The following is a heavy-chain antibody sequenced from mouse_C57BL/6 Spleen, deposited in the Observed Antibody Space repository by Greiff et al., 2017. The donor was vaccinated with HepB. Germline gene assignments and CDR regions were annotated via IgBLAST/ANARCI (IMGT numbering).Heavy chain of an antibody. Sequence: EVQLQQSGPELVKPGASVKMSCKASGYTFTDYNMHWVQQSHGKSLEWIGYINPNNGGTSYNKKFKGKATLTVNKASSTAYMELRSLTSEDAAVYYCARISIPLDSNDYAMDYWGQGTTVTVSS. CDR1: GYTFTDYN. J-gene: IGHJ4*01. CDR2: INPNNGGT. V-gene: IGHV1-22*01. D-gene: IGHD2-5*01. CDR3: ARISIPLDSNDYAMDY.